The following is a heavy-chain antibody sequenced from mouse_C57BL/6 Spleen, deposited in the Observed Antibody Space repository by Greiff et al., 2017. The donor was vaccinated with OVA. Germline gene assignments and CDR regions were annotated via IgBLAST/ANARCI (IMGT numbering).Heavy chain of an antibody. CDR3: ARGGSYGSGYYDV. D-gene: IGHD2-2*01. J-gene: IGHJ1*03. Sequence: QVQLQQPGAELVKPGASVKLSCKASGYTFTSYWMHWVKQRPGQGLEWLGLLHPNSGSNNYNEKFKGKATLTVDKASSTAYMQLSSLTSEDSAVYYCARGGSYGSGYYDVWGTGTTVTVSS. CDR2: LHPNSGSN. V-gene: IGHV1-64*01. CDR1: GYTFTSYW.